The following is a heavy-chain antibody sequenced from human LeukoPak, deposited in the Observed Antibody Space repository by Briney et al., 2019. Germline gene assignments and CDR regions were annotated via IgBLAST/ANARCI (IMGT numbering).Heavy chain of an antibody. CDR3: ARRAAAAIADYGMDV. V-gene: IGHV1-18*01. J-gene: IGHJ6*02. CDR1: GHTFTSYG. D-gene: IGHD2-2*02. Sequence: GASVKVSCKASGHTFTSYGISWVRQAPGQGLEWMGWISAYNGNTNYAQKLQGRVTMTTDTSTSTAYMELRSLRSDDTAVYYCARRAAAAIADYGMDVWGQGTTVTVSS. CDR2: ISAYNGNT.